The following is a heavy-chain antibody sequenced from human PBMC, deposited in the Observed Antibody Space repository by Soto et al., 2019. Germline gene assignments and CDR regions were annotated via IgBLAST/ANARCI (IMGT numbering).Heavy chain of an antibody. CDR3: ARGVDSWSGYLF. CDR2: IQHSGST. J-gene: IGHJ4*02. D-gene: IGHD3-3*01. V-gene: IGHV4-34*01. Sequence: PSETLSLTSALYGGSFAGYYWSWIPQSPGKGPEWIGEIQHSGSTKYNPSLKSRVCLSVDTSTQQFSVKMTSMTAADRGVYYCARGVDSWSGYLFWGQGTPVTVSS. CDR1: GGSFAGYY.